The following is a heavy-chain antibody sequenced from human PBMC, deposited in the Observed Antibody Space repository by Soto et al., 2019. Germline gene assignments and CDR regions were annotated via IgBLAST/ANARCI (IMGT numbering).Heavy chain of an antibody. Sequence: SETLSLTCTVSGGSIITRDSISTRSFYWGWMRQPPGKGLQWIASISYSDGSFYNSSLKSRLTISVDTSKNQFSLSLRSVTAADTAVYYCASHRTFWPFDSWGKGTVVTVSS. CDR3: ASHRTFWPFDS. J-gene: IGHJ4*02. D-gene: IGHD2-8*01. V-gene: IGHV4-39*01. CDR1: GGSIITRDSISTRSFY. CDR2: ISYSDGS.